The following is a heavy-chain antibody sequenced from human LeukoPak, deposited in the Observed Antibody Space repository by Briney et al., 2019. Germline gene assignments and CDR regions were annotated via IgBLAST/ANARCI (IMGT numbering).Heavy chain of an antibody. V-gene: IGHV4-59*01. CDR3: ASGGREWLNRLDY. J-gene: IGHJ4*02. CDR2: IYNSGST. Sequence: SRTLSLTCTVSGGSISSYYWSWIRQPPGKGLEWIGYIYNSGSTNYNPSLKSRVTISIDTSKNQCSLKMSSATAADTAVYYCASGGREWLNRLDYWGQGTLVTVSS. D-gene: IGHD5-12*01. CDR1: GGSISSYY.